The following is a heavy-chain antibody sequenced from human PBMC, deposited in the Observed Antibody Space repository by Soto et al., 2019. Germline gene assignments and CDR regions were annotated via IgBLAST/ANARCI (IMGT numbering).Heavy chain of an antibody. Sequence: SETPSLTSAVSGGSISSGGYSWSWIRQPPGKGLEWIGYIYHSGSTYYNPSLKSRVTISVDRSKNQFSLKLSSVTAADTAVYYCAAGGGLPRYYWGQGTLVTVSS. CDR1: GGSISSGGYS. CDR2: IYHSGST. CDR3: AAGGGLPRYY. J-gene: IGHJ4*02. V-gene: IGHV4-30-2*01. D-gene: IGHD5-12*01.